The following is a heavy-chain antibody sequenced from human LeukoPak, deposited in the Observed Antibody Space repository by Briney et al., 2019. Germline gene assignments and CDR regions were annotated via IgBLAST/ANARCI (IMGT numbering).Heavy chain of an antibody. J-gene: IGHJ3*02. D-gene: IGHD3-22*01. V-gene: IGHV4-61*01. Sequence: SETLSLTCTVSGGSVSSGSYYWSWIRQPPGKGLEWIGYIYYSGSAKYNPSLKSRVTISVDTSKNQFSLKLTSVTAADTAVYYCARGKTYYDISKDAFDIWGQGTMVTVSS. CDR3: ARGKTYYDISKDAFDI. CDR2: IYYSGSA. CDR1: GGSVSSGSYY.